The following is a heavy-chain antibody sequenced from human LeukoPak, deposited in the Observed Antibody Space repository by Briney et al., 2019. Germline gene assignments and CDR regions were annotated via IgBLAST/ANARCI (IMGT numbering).Heavy chain of an antibody. V-gene: IGHV5-51*01. Sequence: GESLKISCKGSGYSSTSYWIGWVRQMPGKGLEWLGIIYPGDSDTRYSPSFQGQVTISADKSIGTAYLQWSSLKASDTAMYYCARAGDGYSSAFDIWGQGTMVTVSS. J-gene: IGHJ3*02. D-gene: IGHD5-24*01. CDR2: IYPGDSDT. CDR1: GYSSTSYW. CDR3: ARAGDGYSSAFDI.